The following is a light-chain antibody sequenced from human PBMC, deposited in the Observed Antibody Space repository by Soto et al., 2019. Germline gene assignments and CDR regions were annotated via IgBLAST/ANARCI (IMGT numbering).Light chain of an antibody. J-gene: IGKJ4*01. CDR2: GAS. V-gene: IGKV3-15*01. CDR3: QQYNNWPPLT. CDR1: QSINSN. Sequence: EIVMTQSPATLSVSPGERATLSCRASQSINSNLAWYQQKPGQAPRLLIYGASTRATGVPVRFSGSGSGTEFTLTISSLQSEDCAVYYCQQYNNWPPLTFVGGTKVEIK.